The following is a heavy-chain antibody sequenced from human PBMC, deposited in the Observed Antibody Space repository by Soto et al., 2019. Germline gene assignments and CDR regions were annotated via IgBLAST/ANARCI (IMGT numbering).Heavy chain of an antibody. V-gene: IGHV3-53*01. D-gene: IGHD3-22*01. CDR3: ARDPPPDSSGYLGMDV. J-gene: IGHJ6*02. CDR2: IYSGGST. Sequence: PGGSLRLSCAASGFTVSSNYMSWVRQAPGKGLEWVSVIYSGGSTYYADSVKGRFTISRDNSKNTLYLQMNSLRAEDTAVYYCARDPPPDSSGYLGMDVWGQGTTVTVSS. CDR1: GFTVSSNY.